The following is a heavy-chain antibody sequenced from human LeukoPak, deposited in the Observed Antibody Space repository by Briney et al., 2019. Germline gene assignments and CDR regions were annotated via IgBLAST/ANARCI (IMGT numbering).Heavy chain of an antibody. V-gene: IGHV3-74*01. CDR3: VRDFRSADY. CDR1: GFIFSLYC. Sequence: PGGSLRLSCAASGFIFSLYCMHWVRQAPGKGPMWVSRICPDGTGISHADSVKARFTTSRDNAKNTVYLQMNGLREEDTAVYYCVRDFRSADYWGQGTLVTVSS. CDR2: ICPDGTGI. J-gene: IGHJ4*02.